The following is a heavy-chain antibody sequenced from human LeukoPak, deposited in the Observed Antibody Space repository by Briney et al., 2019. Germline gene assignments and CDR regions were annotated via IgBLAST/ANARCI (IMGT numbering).Heavy chain of an antibody. CDR2: ISGTDGCT. CDR1: GFTFSTYA. J-gene: IGHJ4*02. D-gene: IGHD2-2*01. Sequence: GGSLGLSCAASGFTFSTYAMSWVRQAPGKWLECVSAISGTDGCTYYADSVKGRFTISREHSKNTLYLQMNRLRAEDTAVYYCAKAACTTSCYYNCWGQGTLVTVSS. V-gene: IGHV3-23*01. CDR3: AKAACTTSCYYNC.